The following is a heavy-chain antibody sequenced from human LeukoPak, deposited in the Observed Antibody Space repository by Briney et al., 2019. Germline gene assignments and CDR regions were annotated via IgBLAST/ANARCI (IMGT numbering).Heavy chain of an antibody. D-gene: IGHD6-19*01. Sequence: PGRSLRLSCAASGFTFSSYGMHWVRQAPGKGLEWAAVISYDGSNKYYADSVKGRFTISRDNSKNTLYLQMNSLRAEDTAVYYCAKDPQYSSGWATTKYYYHYGMDVWGQGTTVTVSS. V-gene: IGHV3-30*18. CDR1: GFTFSSYG. CDR3: AKDPQYSSGWATTKYYYHYGMDV. CDR2: ISYDGSNK. J-gene: IGHJ6*02.